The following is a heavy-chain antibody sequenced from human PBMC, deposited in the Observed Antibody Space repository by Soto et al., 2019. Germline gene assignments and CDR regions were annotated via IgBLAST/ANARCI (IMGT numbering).Heavy chain of an antibody. V-gene: IGHV4-30-4*01. CDR3: ARAKGTMVTPDAFDY. D-gene: IGHD3-10*01. J-gene: IGHJ4*02. CDR1: GGSISSGDYY. Sequence: PSETLSLTCTVSGGSISSGDYYWSWIRQPPGKGLEWIGYIYYSGSTYYNPSLKSRVTISVDTSKNQFSLKLSSVTAADTAVYYCARAKGTMVTPDAFDYWGQGTLVTVSS. CDR2: IYYSGST.